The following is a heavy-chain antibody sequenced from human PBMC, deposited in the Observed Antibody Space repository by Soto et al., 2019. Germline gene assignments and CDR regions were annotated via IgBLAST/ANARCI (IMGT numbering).Heavy chain of an antibody. V-gene: IGHV3-30*18. CDR3: AKDLNAWNHGVRDYDILTGYGFDY. CDR2: ISYDGSNK. Sequence: LRLSCAASGFTFSSYGMHWVRQAPGKGLEWVAVISYDGSNKYYADSVKGRFTISRDNSKNTLYLQMNSLRAEDTAVYYCAKDLNAWNHGVRDYDILTGYGFDYWGQGTLVTAPQ. J-gene: IGHJ4*02. CDR1: GFTFSSYG. D-gene: IGHD3-9*01.